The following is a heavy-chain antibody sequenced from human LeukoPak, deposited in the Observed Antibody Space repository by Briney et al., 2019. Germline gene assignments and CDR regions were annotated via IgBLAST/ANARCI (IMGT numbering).Heavy chain of an antibody. Sequence: ASVKVSCKASGFTFTSSAMQWVRQARGQRLEWIGWIVVGSGNTNYAQKFQERVTITRDMSTSSAFMQLSSLRSEDTAVYYCAAENLEWLSYWGQGTLVTVSS. V-gene: IGHV1-58*02. J-gene: IGHJ4*02. CDR1: GFTFTSSA. CDR3: AAENLEWLSY. CDR2: IVVGSGNT. D-gene: IGHD3-3*01.